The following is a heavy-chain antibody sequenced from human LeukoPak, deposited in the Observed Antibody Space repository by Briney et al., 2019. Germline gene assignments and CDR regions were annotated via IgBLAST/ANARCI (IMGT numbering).Heavy chain of an antibody. CDR3: AKHIGSSGSYNFDY. Sequence: GGSLRLSCAASGFTFSSYAMSWVRQAPGKGLEWVSSTIGSGSNTFYADSVKGRFTISRNNSKNTLYLQMNSLRAEDTAVYYCAKHIGSSGSYNFDYWGQGTLVTASS. V-gene: IGHV3-23*01. CDR1: GFTFSSYA. D-gene: IGHD3-22*01. J-gene: IGHJ4*02. CDR2: TIGSGSNT.